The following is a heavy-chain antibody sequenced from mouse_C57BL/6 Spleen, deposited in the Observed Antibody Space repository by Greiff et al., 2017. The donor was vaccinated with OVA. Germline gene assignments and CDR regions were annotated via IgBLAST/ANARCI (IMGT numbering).Heavy chain of an antibody. Sequence: VQLQQSGASVKISCKASGYAFSSYWMTWVKQRPGKGLEWIGQIYPGDGDTNYNGKFKGKATLTADKSSSTAYMQLSSLTSEDSAVYFCARSGGYDYAMDYWGQGTSVTVSS. J-gene: IGHJ4*01. V-gene: IGHV1-80*01. CDR3: ARSGGYDYAMDY. CDR2: IYPGDGDT. CDR1: GYAFSSYW. D-gene: IGHD2-2*01.